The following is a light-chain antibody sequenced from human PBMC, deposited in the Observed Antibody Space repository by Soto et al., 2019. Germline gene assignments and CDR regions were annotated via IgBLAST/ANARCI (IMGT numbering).Light chain of an antibody. CDR1: QSVSSN. CDR2: DAS. Sequence: EVVMTQSPATLSVSPGERPTLSCRASQSVSSNLAWYQQKPGQAPRLLIYDASNRATGIPARFSGSGSGTDFTLTISSLETEDFAVYYCQQRSNWPITFGQGTRLEIK. J-gene: IGKJ5*01. V-gene: IGKV3-11*01. CDR3: QQRSNWPIT.